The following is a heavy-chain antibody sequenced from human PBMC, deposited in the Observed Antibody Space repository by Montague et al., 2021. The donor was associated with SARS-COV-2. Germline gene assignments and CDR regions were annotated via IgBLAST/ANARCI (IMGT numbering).Heavy chain of an antibody. J-gene: IGHJ6*02. D-gene: IGHD2-21*02. Sequence: SETLSLTCTVSGGSITSSAYYWSWIRQSPGKGLEWIGTIYYSGNTYSNPSLKSRVTISMATSKSQVSLKINSVTAADTAVYFCASRGSPAYCGGDCYLRDYGMDVWGQGTRVTVSS. CDR1: GGSITSSAYY. V-gene: IGHV4-39*01. CDR2: IYYSGNT. CDR3: ASRGSPAYCGGDCYLRDYGMDV.